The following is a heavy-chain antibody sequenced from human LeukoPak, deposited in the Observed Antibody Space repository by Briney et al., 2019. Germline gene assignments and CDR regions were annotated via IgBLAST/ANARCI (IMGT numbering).Heavy chain of an antibody. CDR2: INPSGGST. CDR3: GRDQGYRGYESPDQ. CDR1: GYTFTNYY. D-gene: IGHD5-12*01. Sequence: ASVKVSCKASGYTFTNYYMHWVRQAPGQGLEWMGIINPSGGSTNYAQKFQGRVTMTRDTSTSTVYMELSSLRSEATAVYYCGRDQGYRGYESPDQWGQGTLGTGSS. J-gene: IGHJ4*01. V-gene: IGHV1-46*01.